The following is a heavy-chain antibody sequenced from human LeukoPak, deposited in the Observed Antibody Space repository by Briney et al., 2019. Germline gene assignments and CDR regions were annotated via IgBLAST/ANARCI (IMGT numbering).Heavy chain of an antibody. V-gene: IGHV3-48*01. J-gene: IGHJ4*02. CDR2: ISSSSSTI. D-gene: IGHD6-13*01. CDR3: ARDRPTYSSSWSQMFDY. CDR1: GFTFSSYS. Sequence: GGSLRLSCAASGFTFSSYSMNWVRQAPGKGLEWVSYISSSSSTIYYADSVKGRFTISRDNAKNSLYLQMNSLRAEDTAVYYCARDRPTYSSSWSQMFDYWGQGTLVTVPS.